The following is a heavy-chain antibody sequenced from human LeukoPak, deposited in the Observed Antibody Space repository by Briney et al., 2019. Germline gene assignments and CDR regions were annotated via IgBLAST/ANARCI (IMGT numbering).Heavy chain of an antibody. D-gene: IGHD6-13*01. CDR1: GLIFSTYS. CDR3: ARVAEAAAFDS. Sequence: GRSLRLSRAASGLIFSTYSINWVRQATGKGKEWVSCISRNSRYIYYADSMRGRFTISRDNAKNSLYLQMNSLKSEDTAVYYCARVAEAAAFDSWGQGTLVTVSS. V-gene: IGHV3-21*06. J-gene: IGHJ4*02. CDR2: ISRNSRYI.